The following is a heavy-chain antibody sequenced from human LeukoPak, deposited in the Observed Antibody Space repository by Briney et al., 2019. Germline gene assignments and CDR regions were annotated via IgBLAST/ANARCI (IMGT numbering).Heavy chain of an antibody. CDR1: GFTFDDYG. CDR3: ARDQKGWFDY. J-gene: IGHJ4*02. V-gene: IGHV3-20*04. CDR2: INWNGGST. D-gene: IGHD2-15*01. Sequence: GGSLRLSCAASGFTFDDYGMSWVRQAPGKGLEWVSAINWNGGSTSYADSVKGRFTISRDNAKNSLYLRMNSLRAEDTALYYCARDQKGWFDYWGQGTLVTVSS.